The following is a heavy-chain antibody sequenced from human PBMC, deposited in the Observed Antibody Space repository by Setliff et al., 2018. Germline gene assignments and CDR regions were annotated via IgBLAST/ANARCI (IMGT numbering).Heavy chain of an antibody. CDR1: GGSISSGSYY. CDR3: ASYRQDVNY. CDR2: IYTSGST. D-gene: IGHD4-4*01. J-gene: IGHJ4*02. V-gene: IGHV4-61*09. Sequence: SETLSLTCTVTGGSISSGSYYWSWIRQPAGKGLEWIGHIYTSGSTNYNPSLKSRVTISVDTSKNQFSLKLSSVTAADTAVYYCASYRQDVNYWGQGTLVTVSS.